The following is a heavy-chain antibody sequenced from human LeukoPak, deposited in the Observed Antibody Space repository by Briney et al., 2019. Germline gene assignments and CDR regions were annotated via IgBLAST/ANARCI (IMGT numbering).Heavy chain of an antibody. J-gene: IGHJ4*02. D-gene: IGHD2-2*01. Sequence: ASVKVSCKASGYTFTSYGITWVRQAPGQGLEWMGWISAYNGNTNYAQKLQGRVTMTTDTSTSTAYMELRSLRSDDTAVYYCAYCSSTRCSLDYWGQGTLVTVSS. CDR2: ISAYNGNT. V-gene: IGHV1-18*01. CDR3: AYCSSTRCSLDY. CDR1: GYTFTSYG.